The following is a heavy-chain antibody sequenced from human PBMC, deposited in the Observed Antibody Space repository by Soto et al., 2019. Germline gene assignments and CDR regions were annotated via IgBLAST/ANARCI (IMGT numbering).Heavy chain of an antibody. J-gene: IGHJ4*02. Sequence: QMQLVQSGAEVKIPGSSVKVSCEASGGTFSSYAINWVRQAPGQGLEWMGGIIPIFRTANYAQKFQGRVTSTAGESTTTAYLDLSSLRSEDTAMYYGVGGITRLGYWGQGTLVTVSS. CDR2: IIPIFRTA. D-gene: IGHD3-16*01. CDR3: VGGITRLGY. V-gene: IGHV1-69*01. CDR1: GGTFSSYA.